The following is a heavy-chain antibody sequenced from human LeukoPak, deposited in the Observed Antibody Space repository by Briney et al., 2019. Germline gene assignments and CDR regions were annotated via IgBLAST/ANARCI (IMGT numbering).Heavy chain of an antibody. CDR1: GGTFISYA. V-gene: IGHV1-69*13. Sequence: ASVKVSCKASGGTFISYAISWVRQAPGQGLEWMGGIIPIFGTANYAQKFQGRVTITADESMSTAYMELSSLRSEDTAVYYCARDPDNLYYFDYWGQGTLVTVSS. D-gene: IGHD1-14*01. CDR2: IIPIFGTA. J-gene: IGHJ4*02. CDR3: ARDPDNLYYFDY.